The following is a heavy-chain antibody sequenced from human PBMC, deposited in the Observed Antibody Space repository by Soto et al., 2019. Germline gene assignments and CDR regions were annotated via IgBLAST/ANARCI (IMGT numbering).Heavy chain of an antibody. CDR2: IYYSGST. J-gene: IGHJ4*02. CDR1: GGSISSYY. Sequence: QVQLQESGPGLVKPSETLSLTCTVSGGSISSYYWSWIRQPPGRGLGWIGYIYYSGSTTYNPSLKSRVTISVDTSKNQFSLKLSSVTAADTAVYYCARSDGRYWGQGTLVTVSS. CDR3: ARSDGRY. V-gene: IGHV4-59*01.